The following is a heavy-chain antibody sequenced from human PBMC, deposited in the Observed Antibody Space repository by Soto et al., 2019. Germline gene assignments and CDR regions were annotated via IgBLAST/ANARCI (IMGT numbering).Heavy chain of an antibody. CDR2: ISYDGSNK. V-gene: IGHV3-30-3*01. Sequence: QVQLVESGGGVVQPGRSLRLSCAASGFTFSSYAMHWVRQAPGKGLEWVAVISYDGSNKYYADSVKARFTISRDNSKNPLYLQMNSLRAEDTAVYYCARDRLRYNWNDFPYYYYGMDVWGQGTTVTVSS. CDR3: ARDRLRYNWNDFPYYYYGMDV. CDR1: GFTFSSYA. D-gene: IGHD1-1*01. J-gene: IGHJ6*02.